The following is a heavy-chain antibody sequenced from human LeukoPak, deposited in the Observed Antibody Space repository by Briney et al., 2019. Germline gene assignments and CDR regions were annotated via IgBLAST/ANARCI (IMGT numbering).Heavy chain of an antibody. CDR3: ARDLASMTNWFDP. Sequence: ASVKVSCKASGYTFTGYYMHWVRQAPGQGLEWMGWINPNSGGTNYAQKFQGRVTMTRDTSISTAYMELSRLRSDDTAVYYCARDLASMTNWFDPWGQGTLVTVSS. V-gene: IGHV1-2*02. J-gene: IGHJ5*02. CDR1: GYTFTGYY. D-gene: IGHD2-21*02. CDR2: INPNSGGT.